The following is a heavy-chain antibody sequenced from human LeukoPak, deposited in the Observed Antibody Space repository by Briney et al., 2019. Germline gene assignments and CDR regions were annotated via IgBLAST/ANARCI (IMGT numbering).Heavy chain of an antibody. CDR2: IYHSGST. J-gene: IGHJ4*02. Sequence: SQTLSLTCAVSGGSISSGGYSWSWIRQPPGKGLEWIGYIYHSGSTYYNPSLKSRVTISVDRSKNQFSLKLGSVTAADTAVYYCARASQLLFNYWGQGTLVTVSS. D-gene: IGHD2-2*01. V-gene: IGHV4-30-2*01. CDR3: ARASQLLFNY. CDR1: GGSISSGGYS.